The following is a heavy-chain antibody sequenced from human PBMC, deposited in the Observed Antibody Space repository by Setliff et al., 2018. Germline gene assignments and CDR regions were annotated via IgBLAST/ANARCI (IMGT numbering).Heavy chain of an antibody. CDR1: GYKFSGLW. CDR3: ARVCTSCYATDPFDI. Sequence: GESLKISCKGSGYKFSGLWIGWVRQMPGKGLEWMGIIYPGDPDARYSPSFQGQVTFSADKSINSVYLQWNSLKASDTAIYFCARVCTSCYATDPFDIWGQGTMVTVSS. J-gene: IGHJ3*02. CDR2: IYPGDPDA. D-gene: IGHD2-2*01. V-gene: IGHV5-51*01.